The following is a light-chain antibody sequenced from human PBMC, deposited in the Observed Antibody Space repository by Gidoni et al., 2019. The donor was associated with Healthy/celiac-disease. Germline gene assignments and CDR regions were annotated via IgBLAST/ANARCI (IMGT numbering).Light chain of an antibody. J-gene: IGKJ4*01. Sequence: IVITPSPATLSVSPGERATLSCRASQSVSSNLAWYQQKPGQAPRLLIYGAATRATGNPARFSGSGSGTEFTLTISSLQSEDFAVYYCQQYNNWPPLTFGGGTKVEIK. CDR2: GAA. V-gene: IGKV3-15*01. CDR3: QQYNNWPPLT. CDR1: QSVSSN.